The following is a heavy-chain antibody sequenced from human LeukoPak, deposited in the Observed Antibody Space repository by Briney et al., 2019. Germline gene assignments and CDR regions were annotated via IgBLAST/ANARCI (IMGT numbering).Heavy chain of an antibody. CDR2: VNPNSGGT. J-gene: IGHJ6*02. CDR1: GYTFTSYY. D-gene: IGHD3-10*01. Sequence: ASVKVSCKASGYTFTSYYMHWVRQAPGQGLEWMGWVNPNSGGTNYAQKFQGRVTMTRDTSISTAYMELSRLRSDDTAVYYCAREVNLWFGELLSYYYYYGMDVWGQGTTVTVSS. CDR3: AREVNLWFGELLSYYYYYGMDV. V-gene: IGHV1-2*02.